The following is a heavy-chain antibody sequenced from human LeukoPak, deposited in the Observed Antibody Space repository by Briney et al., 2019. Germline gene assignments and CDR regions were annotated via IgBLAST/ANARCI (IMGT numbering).Heavy chain of an antibody. D-gene: IGHD6-13*01. CDR1: GYTFTSYD. CDR3: ARGSSSWSYYYSYYMDV. J-gene: IGHJ6*03. Sequence: ASVKVSCKASGYTFTSYDISWVRQATGQGLEWMGWMNPNSGNTGYAQKFQGRVTITRNTSISTAYMELSSLRSEDTAVYYCARGSSSWSYYYSYYMDVWGKGTTVTVSS. V-gene: IGHV1-8*03. CDR2: MNPNSGNT.